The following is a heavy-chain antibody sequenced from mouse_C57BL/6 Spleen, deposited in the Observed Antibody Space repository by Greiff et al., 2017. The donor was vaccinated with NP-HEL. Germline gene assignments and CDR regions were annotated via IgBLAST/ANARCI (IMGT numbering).Heavy chain of an antibody. CDR2: IDPETGGT. Sequence: QVQLKQSGAELVRPGASVTLSCKASGYTFTDYEMHWVKQTPVHGLEWIGAIDPETGGTAYNQKFKGKAILTADKSSSTAYMELRSLTSEDSAVYYCTKEDFTMAYYFDYWGQGTTLTVSS. J-gene: IGHJ2*01. CDR3: TKEDFTMAYYFDY. V-gene: IGHV1-15*01. CDR1: GYTFTDYE. D-gene: IGHD1-1*02.